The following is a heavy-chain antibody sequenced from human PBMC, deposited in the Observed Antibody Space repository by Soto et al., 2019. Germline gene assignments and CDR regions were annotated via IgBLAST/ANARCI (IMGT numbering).Heavy chain of an antibody. CDR3: AKDPYVGWYCSGGTCPIAS. CDR1: GFNFETYG. CDR2: ISGSGDST. D-gene: IGHD2-15*01. J-gene: IGHJ5*02. Sequence: EVRLSESGGGLVEPGGSLRLSCTGSGFNFETYGMTWVRQAPGKGLEWVSGISGSGDSTYFADSVKGRFTISRDNAKKTVYLQLSSLRAEDTATYYCAKDPYVGWYCSGGTCPIASWGQGTLVIVSS. V-gene: IGHV3-23*01.